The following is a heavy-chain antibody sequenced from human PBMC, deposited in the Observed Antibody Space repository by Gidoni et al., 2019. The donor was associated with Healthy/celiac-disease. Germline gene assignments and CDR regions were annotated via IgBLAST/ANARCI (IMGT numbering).Heavy chain of an antibody. CDR1: GYTTTGYY. Sequence: QVQLVQSGAEVKKPGASVKVSCKASGYTTTGYYMHWVRHAPGQGREWMGLTNPNRGGTKNAKKLQGRGTMTRETSISKADMELSRLRSDDTAVYYCARAGIAAAGTVEDYWGQGTLVTVSS. V-gene: IGHV1-2*02. CDR3: ARAGIAAAGTVEDY. D-gene: IGHD6-13*01. J-gene: IGHJ4*02. CDR2: TNPNRGGT.